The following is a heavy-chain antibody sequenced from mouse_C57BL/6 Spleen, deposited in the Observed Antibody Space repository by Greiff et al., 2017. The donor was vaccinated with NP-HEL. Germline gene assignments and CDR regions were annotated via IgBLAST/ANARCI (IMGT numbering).Heavy chain of an antibody. CDR1: GYSITSGYY. D-gene: IGHD1-1*01. Sequence: EVQLQESGPGLVKPSQSLSLTCSVTGYSITSGYYWNWIRQFPGNKLEWMGYISYDGSNNYNPSLKNRISITRDTSKNQFFLKLNSETTEDTATYYCARDRDSSSHFDYWGQGTTLTVSS. CDR3: ARDRDSSSHFDY. CDR2: ISYDGSN. J-gene: IGHJ2*01. V-gene: IGHV3-6*01.